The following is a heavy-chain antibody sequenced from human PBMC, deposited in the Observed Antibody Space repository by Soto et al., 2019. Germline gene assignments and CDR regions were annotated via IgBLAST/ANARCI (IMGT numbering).Heavy chain of an antibody. CDR1: GASINTFY. CDR3: ARGSYYSDSSGYYHY. V-gene: IGHV4-59*08. CDR2: VYYSGSA. Sequence: SETLSLTCIVSGASINTFYWSWIRQSPGKGLEWIGYVYYSGSANYNPSLKSRVTVSVDTSKNQFSLKLSSVTAADTALYYCARGSYYSDSSGYYHYWGQGTMVTVSS. D-gene: IGHD3-22*01. J-gene: IGHJ4*02.